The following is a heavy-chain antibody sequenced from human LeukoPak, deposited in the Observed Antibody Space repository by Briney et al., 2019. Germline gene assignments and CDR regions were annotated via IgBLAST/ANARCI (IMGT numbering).Heavy chain of an antibody. Sequence: GRSLRLSCAASGFTFSDYWMSWVRQAPGKGLEWVANIKYDGSEKDYMDSVKGRFTISRDNAKNSLYLQMNSLRAEDTAVYYCARDIEAAGLFLDYWGQGTLVTVSS. J-gene: IGHJ4*02. D-gene: IGHD6-13*01. CDR2: IKYDGSEK. V-gene: IGHV3-7*01. CDR3: ARDIEAAGLFLDY. CDR1: GFTFSDYW.